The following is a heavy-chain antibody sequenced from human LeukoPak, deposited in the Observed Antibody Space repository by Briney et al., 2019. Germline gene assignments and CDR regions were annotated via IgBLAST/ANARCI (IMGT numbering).Heavy chain of an antibody. J-gene: IGHJ4*02. Sequence: PGGSLRLSCAASGFTFSDYAIIWVRPAPGRGLVWVSYISTSSNYIYYADSVTGRFTISRYNAKNFLYLQMNGLRAEDTAVYYCVRGAYSSSWLNFDYWGQGTLVTVSS. CDR3: VRGAYSSSWLNFDY. CDR1: GFTFSDYA. CDR2: ISTSSNYI. D-gene: IGHD6-13*01. V-gene: IGHV3-21*06.